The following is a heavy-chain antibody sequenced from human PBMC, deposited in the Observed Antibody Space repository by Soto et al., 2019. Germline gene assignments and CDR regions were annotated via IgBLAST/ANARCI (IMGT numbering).Heavy chain of an antibody. D-gene: IGHD3-10*01. CDR3: SRVRMVRGVFDY. J-gene: IGHJ4*02. CDR2: TYYRSKWYH. CDR1: GASVSSNSAA. V-gene: IGHV6-1*01. Sequence: SQTLSLTCAISGASVSSNSAAWNWIRQSPSRGLEWLGRTYYRSKWYHDYAVSVKSRITINPDTSKNQFDLQLNSVTPEYTAVYYCSRVRMVRGVFDYCCQGTLVTVSS.